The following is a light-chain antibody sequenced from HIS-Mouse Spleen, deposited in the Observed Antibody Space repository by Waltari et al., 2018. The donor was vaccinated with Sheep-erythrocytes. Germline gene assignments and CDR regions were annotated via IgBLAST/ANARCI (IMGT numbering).Light chain of an antibody. V-gene: IGLV2-14*01. CDR1: SRDVGGYNY. CDR2: EVS. CDR3: SSYTSSSTPVV. J-gene: IGLJ2*01. Sequence: QSALTQPASVSRSPGQSITTPCTGTSRDVGGYNYLSWYQQHPGKAPKLMIYEVSNRPSGVSNRFSGSKSGNTASLTISGLQAEDEADYYCSSYTSSSTPVVFGGGTKLTVL.